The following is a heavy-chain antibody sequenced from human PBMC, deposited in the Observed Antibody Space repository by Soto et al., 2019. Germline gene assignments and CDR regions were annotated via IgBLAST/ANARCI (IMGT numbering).Heavy chain of an antibody. CDR2: INHSGST. D-gene: IGHD3-10*01. J-gene: IGHJ5*02. Sequence: SETLSLTCAVYGGSFSGYYWSWIRQPPGKGLEWIGEINHSGSTNYNPSLKSRVTISVDTSKNQFSLKLSSVTAADTAVYYCARGRVRGVIKANWFYPWGQGTLVTVSS. CDR3: ARGRVRGVIKANWFYP. V-gene: IGHV4-34*01. CDR1: GGSFSGYY.